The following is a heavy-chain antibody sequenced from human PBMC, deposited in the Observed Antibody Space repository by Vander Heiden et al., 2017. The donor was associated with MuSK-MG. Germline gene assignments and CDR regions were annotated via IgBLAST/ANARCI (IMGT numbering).Heavy chain of an antibody. Sequence: QVQLVQSGAEVKEPGASVKGSWKVSGYTLPELSMHWVRQAPGKGLEWMGGFDPEDGETIYAQKFQGRVTMTEDTSTDTAYMELSSLRSEDTAVYYCATASQYGSSWYGAGWFDPWGQGTLVTVSS. J-gene: IGHJ5*02. CDR2: FDPEDGET. D-gene: IGHD6-13*01. V-gene: IGHV1-24*01. CDR3: ATASQYGSSWYGAGWFDP. CDR1: GYTLPELS.